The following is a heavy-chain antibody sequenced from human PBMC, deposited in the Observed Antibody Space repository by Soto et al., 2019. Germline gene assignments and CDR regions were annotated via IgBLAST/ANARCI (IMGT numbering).Heavy chain of an antibody. CDR2: IYPGDSDT. J-gene: IGHJ6*02. CDR3: ASAAARPGDYYYYGMDV. D-gene: IGHD6-25*01. Sequence: GGSLKISCKGSGYSFTSYWIGWVRQMPGKGLEWMGIIYPGDSDTRYSPSFQGQVIISADKSISTAYLQWSSLKASDTAMYYCASAAARPGDYYYYGMDVWGQGTTVTVSS. CDR1: GYSFTSYW. V-gene: IGHV5-51*01.